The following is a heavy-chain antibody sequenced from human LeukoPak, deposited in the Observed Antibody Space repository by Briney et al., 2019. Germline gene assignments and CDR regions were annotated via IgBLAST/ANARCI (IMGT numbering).Heavy chain of an antibody. D-gene: IGHD3-16*01. V-gene: IGHV3-9*01. CDR2: ISWNSGNI. CDR1: GFNFDNYG. Sequence: SGGSLRLSCAASGFNFDNYGMHWVRQAPGKGLEWVSGISWNSGNIGYADSVKGRFTISRDNAKNSLYLQMNSLRAEDTAVYYCARDFLHLGGWGQGTMVTVSS. J-gene: IGHJ3*01. CDR3: ARDFLHLGG.